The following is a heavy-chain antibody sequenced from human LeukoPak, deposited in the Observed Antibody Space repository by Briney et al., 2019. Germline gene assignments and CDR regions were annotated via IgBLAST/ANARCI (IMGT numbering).Heavy chain of an antibody. Sequence: ASVKVSCKASGYTFTSYYMHWVRQAPGQGLEWMGIINPSGGSTSYTQKFQGRVTMTRDTSTSTVYMELSSLRSGDTAVYYCARGVGARNWFDPWGQGTLVTVSS. CDR2: INPSGGST. J-gene: IGHJ5*02. V-gene: IGHV1-46*03. D-gene: IGHD1-26*01. CDR3: ARGVGARNWFDP. CDR1: GYTFTSYY.